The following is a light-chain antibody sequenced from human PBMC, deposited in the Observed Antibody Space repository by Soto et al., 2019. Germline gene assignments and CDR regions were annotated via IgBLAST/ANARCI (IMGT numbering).Light chain of an antibody. Sequence: IHITQSPSTLSASVGDRFSITCRSSQHIHRRLAWYQQKPRKPPHLPIYDPSSLESGVPARFRGGGSRTEFPLTISSLQPDDFSPFSCQQYNNYPWTSGQRTKVDIK. CDR2: DPS. CDR3: QQYNNYPWT. J-gene: IGKJ1*01. V-gene: IGKV1-5*01. CDR1: QHIHRR.